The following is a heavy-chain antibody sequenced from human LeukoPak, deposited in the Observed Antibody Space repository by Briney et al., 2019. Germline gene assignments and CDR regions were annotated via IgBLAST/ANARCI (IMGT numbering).Heavy chain of an antibody. CDR1: GGTFSSYA. CDR2: IIPIFGTA. Sequence: SVKVSCKASGGTFSSYAISWVRQAPGQGLEWMGGIIPIFGTANYAQKFQGRVTITADESTSTAYMELSSLRSEDTAVYYCARNRYYCSGGSCYAPGLNNYYYYYMDVWDKGTTVTISS. CDR3: ARNRYYCSGGSCYAPGLNNYYYYYMDV. V-gene: IGHV1-69*13. J-gene: IGHJ6*03. D-gene: IGHD2-15*01.